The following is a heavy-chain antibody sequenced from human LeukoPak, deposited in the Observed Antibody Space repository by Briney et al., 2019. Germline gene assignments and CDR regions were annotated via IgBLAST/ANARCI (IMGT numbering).Heavy chain of an antibody. D-gene: IGHD5-24*01. CDR3: ARHLGRDGYNYRNWYDP. Sequence: PWETLSLTCTVSGGSISSYYWSWIRQPPGKGLDWSGYIYTSGSTNYNPSLKSRVTISVDTSKNQFSLKLSSVTAADTAVYYCARHLGRDGYNYRNWYDPWGQGTLLTVSS. CDR1: GGSISSYY. CDR2: IYTSGST. V-gene: IGHV4-4*09. J-gene: IGHJ5*02.